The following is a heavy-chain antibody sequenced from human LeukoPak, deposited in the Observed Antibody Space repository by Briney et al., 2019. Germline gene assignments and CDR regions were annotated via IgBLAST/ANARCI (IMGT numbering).Heavy chain of an antibody. D-gene: IGHD4-17*01. CDR2: TYYWSKWYN. CDR3: VRERLTPRLGGDAYFYMDV. Sequence: SQTLSLTCAISGDSVLSNSSTWNWIRQSPSRGLEWLGRTYYWSKWYNDYAPSLKSRLTIDRDTSKNHFSLQLSSVTPEDTAIYSCVRERLTPRLGGDAYFYMDVWGKGTTVTVS. CDR1: GDSVLSNSST. J-gene: IGHJ6*03. V-gene: IGHV6-1*01.